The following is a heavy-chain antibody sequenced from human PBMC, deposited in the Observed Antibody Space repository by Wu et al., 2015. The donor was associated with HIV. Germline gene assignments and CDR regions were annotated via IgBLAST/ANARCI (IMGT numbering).Heavy chain of an antibody. J-gene: IGHJ4*02. V-gene: IGHV1-2*02. CDR2: INPNGGAI. CDR1: GYSFTAYY. Sequence: QVQLVQSGAEVKKPGASVKVSCKVSGYSFTAYYVHWVRQAPGQGLEWMGYINPNGGAITYAQKFQGRVIMTRDTSKTTAYMELSGLTSDDTAVYYCARLIPVAGPGWGQGTLVTVSS. CDR3: ARLIPVAGPG. D-gene: IGHD6-19*01.